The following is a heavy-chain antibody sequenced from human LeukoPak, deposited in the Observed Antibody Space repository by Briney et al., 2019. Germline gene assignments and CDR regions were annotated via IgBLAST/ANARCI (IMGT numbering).Heavy chain of an antibody. Sequence: PGESLRLSCGASGLTVSSYGMSWVSQAPGKGLEWVSTIIGSAVNTYYADPVKGRFTISRDDSKNTVYLQMNSLRAEDTAVYSCAKYTSGTSYRGLDQWGQGTLVTVSS. CDR2: IIGSAVNT. J-gene: IGHJ4*02. V-gene: IGHV3-23*01. D-gene: IGHD3-10*01. CDR1: GLTVSSYG. CDR3: AKYTSGTSYRGLDQ.